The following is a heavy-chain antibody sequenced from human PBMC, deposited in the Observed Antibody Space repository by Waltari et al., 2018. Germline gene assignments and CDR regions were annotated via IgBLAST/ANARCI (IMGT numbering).Heavy chain of an antibody. CDR2: INSDGSST. Sequence: EVQLVESGGGLVQPGGSLRLSCAASGFTFSSYWMHWVRQAPGKGLVWVSRINSDGSSTSYADSVKGRFTISRDNAKNTLYLQMNSLRAEDTAVYYCARGDFWSGDYWFDPWGQGTLVTVSS. CDR3: ARGDFWSGDYWFDP. V-gene: IGHV3-74*01. D-gene: IGHD3-3*01. J-gene: IGHJ5*02. CDR1: GFTFSSYW.